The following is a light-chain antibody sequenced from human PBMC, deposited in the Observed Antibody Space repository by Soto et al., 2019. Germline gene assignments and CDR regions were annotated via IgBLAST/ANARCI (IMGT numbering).Light chain of an antibody. Sequence: QSALTQPPSASGSPGQSVTISCTGTSSDVGGYNYVFWYQQHPGKAPKLMIYEVSKRPSGVPDRFSGSKSGNTASLTVSGLQAEDEDDYYGNSYAGSNNWVFGGGTKVTVL. CDR3: NSYAGSNNWV. CDR1: SSDVGGYNY. V-gene: IGLV2-8*01. J-gene: IGLJ3*02. CDR2: EVS.